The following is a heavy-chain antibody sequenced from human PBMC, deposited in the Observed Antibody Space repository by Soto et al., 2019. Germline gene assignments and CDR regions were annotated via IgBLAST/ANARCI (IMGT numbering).Heavy chain of an antibody. CDR2: ISSSSSYI. D-gene: IGHD3-3*01. V-gene: IGHV3-21*01. J-gene: IGHJ4*02. Sequence: KPGGSLRLSCAASGFTFSSYSMNWVRQAPGKGLEWVSSISSSSSYIYYADSVKGRFTISRDNAKNSLYLQMNSLRAEDTAVYYCARDHPYYDFWSGYQTSYFDYWGQGTLVTVSS. CDR1: GFTFSSYS. CDR3: ARDHPYYDFWSGYQTSYFDY.